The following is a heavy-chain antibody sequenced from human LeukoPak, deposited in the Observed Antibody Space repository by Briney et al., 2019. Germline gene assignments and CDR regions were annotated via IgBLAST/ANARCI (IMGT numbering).Heavy chain of an antibody. V-gene: IGHV3-23*01. Sequence: GGSLRLSCAASGFTFSSYAMSWVRQAPGKGLEWVSAISGSGGSAYYADSVKGRFTISRDNSKNTLYLQMNSLRAEDTAVYYCAKAQGEWFGEAFDYWGQGTLVTVSS. CDR3: AKAQGEWFGEAFDY. CDR2: ISGSGGSA. CDR1: GFTFSSYA. J-gene: IGHJ4*02. D-gene: IGHD3-10*01.